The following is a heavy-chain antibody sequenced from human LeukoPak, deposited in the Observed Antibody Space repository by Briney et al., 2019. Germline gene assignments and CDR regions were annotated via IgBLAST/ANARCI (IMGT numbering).Heavy chain of an antibody. V-gene: IGHV1-8*01. CDR2: MNPNSGNT. Sequence: ASVKVSCKASGYTFTSYDINWVRQATGQGLEWMGWMNPNSGNTGYAQKFQGRVTMTRNTSISTAYMEPSSLRSEDTAVYYCARAMYYDFWSGYNYYMDVWGKGTTVTVSS. J-gene: IGHJ6*03. CDR1: GYTFTSYD. CDR3: ARAMYYDFWSGYNYYMDV. D-gene: IGHD3-3*01.